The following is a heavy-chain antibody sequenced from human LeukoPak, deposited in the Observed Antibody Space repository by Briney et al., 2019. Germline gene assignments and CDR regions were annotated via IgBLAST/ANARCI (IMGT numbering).Heavy chain of an antibody. V-gene: IGHV4-39*07. D-gene: IGHD2-2*02. Sequence: SETLSLTCTVSGGSISSSSYYWGWIRQPPGKGLEWIGSIYYSGSTYYNPSLKSRVTISVDTSKNQFSLKLSSVTAADTAVYYCARYIRDYYYMDVWGKGTTVTISS. J-gene: IGHJ6*03. CDR1: GGSISSSSYY. CDR3: ARYIRDYYYMDV. CDR2: IYYSGST.